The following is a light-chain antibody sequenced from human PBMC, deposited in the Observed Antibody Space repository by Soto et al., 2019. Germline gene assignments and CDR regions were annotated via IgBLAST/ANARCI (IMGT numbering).Light chain of an antibody. Sequence: EIVMTQSPATLSVSPGERATLSCRASQSVSSNLAWYQQKPGQAPRLLIYGASTRATGIPARFSGSGSGTVFTLTISSLQSEDFAVYYCQQYKNWPRTFGQGTKV. CDR3: QQYKNWPRT. J-gene: IGKJ1*01. V-gene: IGKV3-15*01. CDR1: QSVSSN. CDR2: GAS.